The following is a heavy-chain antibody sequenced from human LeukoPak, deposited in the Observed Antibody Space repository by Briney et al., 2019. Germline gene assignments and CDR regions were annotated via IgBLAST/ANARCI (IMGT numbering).Heavy chain of an antibody. CDR2: IYHSGST. CDR1: GGSISSGGYY. Sequence: SETLSLTCTVSGGSISSGGYYWSWIRQPPGKGLEWIGYIYHSGSTYYNPSLKSRVTISVDRSKNQFSLKLSSVTAADTAVYYCATDKGLGIGPLDYWGQGTLVTVSS. CDR3: ATDKGLGIGPLDY. D-gene: IGHD7-27*01. V-gene: IGHV4-30-2*01. J-gene: IGHJ4*02.